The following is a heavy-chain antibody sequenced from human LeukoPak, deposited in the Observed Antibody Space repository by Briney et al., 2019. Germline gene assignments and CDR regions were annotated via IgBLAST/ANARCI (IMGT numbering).Heavy chain of an antibody. Sequence: PGGSLRLSCAASGFTFNSHVMSWVRQAPGKGLEWVSAFSVGRGSTYYADSVRGRFTISGDTSKNTLYLQMNSLRAEDTAVYYCARSEIYNYGYNPNTKFDFWGPGILVSVSS. CDR2: FSVGRGST. J-gene: IGHJ4*02. CDR3: ARSEIYNYGYNPNTKFDF. CDR1: GFTFNSHV. D-gene: IGHD5-18*01. V-gene: IGHV3-23*01.